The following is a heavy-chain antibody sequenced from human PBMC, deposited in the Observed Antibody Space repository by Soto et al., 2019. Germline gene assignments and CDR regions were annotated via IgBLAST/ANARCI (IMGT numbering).Heavy chain of an antibody. Sequence: GGSLRLSCAASGFTFSSYGMHWVRQAPGKGLEWVAVISYDGSNKYYADSVKGRFTISRDNSKNTLYLQMNSLRAEDTAVYYCAKDLSPYYYDSSGSLFDYWGQGTLVTVSS. CDR1: GFTFSSYG. D-gene: IGHD3-22*01. CDR2: ISYDGSNK. CDR3: AKDLSPYYYDSSGSLFDY. J-gene: IGHJ4*02. V-gene: IGHV3-30*18.